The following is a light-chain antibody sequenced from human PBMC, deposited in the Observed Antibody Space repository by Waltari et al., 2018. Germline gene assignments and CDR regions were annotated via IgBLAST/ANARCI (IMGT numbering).Light chain of an antibody. V-gene: IGKV3-20*01. CDR1: QSVSSIY. J-gene: IGKJ2*01. Sequence: EIVLTQSPGTLSLSPGERATLSCRASQSVSSIYLAWYQQKPGQAPRLLIYGVSSRATGIPDRFSGSGSGTDFTLTISRLEPEDFAVYYCQQYDSSPMYTFGQGTKLEIK. CDR3: QQYDSSPMYT. CDR2: GVS.